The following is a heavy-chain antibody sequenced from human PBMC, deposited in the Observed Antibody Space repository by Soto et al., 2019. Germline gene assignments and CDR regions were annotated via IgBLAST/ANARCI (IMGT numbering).Heavy chain of an antibody. V-gene: IGHV1-18*04. Sequence: GASVKVSCKASAYSFSSYGITWVRQAPGQGLEWVGGIIAYSGNFNYAQKFQGRVTMTRNTSISTAYMELSSLRSEDTAVYYCARSTKDSSSYMDYWGQGTLVTVSS. CDR1: AYSFSSYG. J-gene: IGHJ4*02. CDR2: IIAYSGNF. CDR3: ARSTKDSSSYMDY. D-gene: IGHD6-13*01.